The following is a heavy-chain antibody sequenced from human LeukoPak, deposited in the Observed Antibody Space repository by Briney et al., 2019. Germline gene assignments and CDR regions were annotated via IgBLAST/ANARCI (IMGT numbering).Heavy chain of an antibody. V-gene: IGHV4-59*01. J-gene: IGHJ4*02. D-gene: IGHD3-16*02. Sequence: KPSETLSLTCTVSGGSISSYYWSWIRQRPGKGLEWIGYIYYSGSTNYNPSLKSRVTISVDTSKNQFSLKLSSVTAADTAVYYCARGSMITFGGVIVPFDYWGQGTLVTVSS. CDR1: GGSISSYY. CDR2: IYYSGST. CDR3: ARGSMITFGGVIVPFDY.